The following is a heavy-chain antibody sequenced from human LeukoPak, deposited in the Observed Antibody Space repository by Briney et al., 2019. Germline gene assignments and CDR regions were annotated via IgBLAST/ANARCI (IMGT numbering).Heavy chain of an antibody. V-gene: IGHV1-69*04. J-gene: IGHJ5*02. Sequence: SVKVSCKASGGTFSTYAISWVRQAPGQGLEWMGRIIPILGIANYAQKFQGRVTITADKSTSTAYMELSSLRSEDTAVYYCARARVTSTSLNWFDPWGQGTLVTVSS. CDR2: IIPILGIA. D-gene: IGHD2-2*01. CDR3: ARARVTSTSLNWFDP. CDR1: GGTFSTYA.